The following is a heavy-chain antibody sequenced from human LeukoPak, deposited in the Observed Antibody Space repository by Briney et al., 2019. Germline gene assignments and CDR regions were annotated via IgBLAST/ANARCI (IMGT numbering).Heavy chain of an antibody. J-gene: IGHJ6*02. D-gene: IGHD3-3*01. Sequence: GGSLRLSCAASGFTVSSNYMSWVRQAPGKGLEWVSVIYSGGSTYYADSVKGRFTISRDNSKNTLYLQMNSLRAEDTAVYYCAKDLTIFGVVTPYGMDVWGQGTTVTVSS. V-gene: IGHV3-53*01. CDR2: IYSGGST. CDR3: AKDLTIFGVVTPYGMDV. CDR1: GFTVSSNY.